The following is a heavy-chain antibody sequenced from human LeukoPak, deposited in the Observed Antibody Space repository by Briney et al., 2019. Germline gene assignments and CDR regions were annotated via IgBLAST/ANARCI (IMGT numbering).Heavy chain of an antibody. J-gene: IGHJ6*03. V-gene: IGHV3-15*01. D-gene: IGHD5-18*01. CDR3: TRVDKGYSYGYLKSQNYYYMGV. CDR2: IKSKTDGGKT. CDR1: GFTFSNAW. Sequence: TGGSLRLSCAASGFTFSNAWMSWVRQAPGKGLEWVGRIKSKTDGGKTDYAAPVKGRFTISRDDSKNTLYLQMNSLKTEDTAVYYCTRVDKGYSYGYLKSQNYYYMGVWGKGTTVTVSS.